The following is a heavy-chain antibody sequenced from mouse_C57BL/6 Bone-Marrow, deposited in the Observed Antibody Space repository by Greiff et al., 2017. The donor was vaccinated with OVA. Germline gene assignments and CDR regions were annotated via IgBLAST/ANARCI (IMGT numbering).Heavy chain of an antibody. J-gene: IGHJ4*01. CDR1: GFSLTSYG. CDR3: AKGNYYGSSYYYAMDY. D-gene: IGHD1-1*01. Sequence: VQLQQSGPGLVQPSQSLSITCTASGFSLTSYGVHWVRQPPGKGLEWLGVIWSGGSTAYYAAFISSLSTSKYNCKSQVFFKMNSLQADDTAIYYCAKGNYYGSSYYYAMDYWGQGTSVTVSS. V-gene: IGHV2-4*01. CDR2: IWSGGST.